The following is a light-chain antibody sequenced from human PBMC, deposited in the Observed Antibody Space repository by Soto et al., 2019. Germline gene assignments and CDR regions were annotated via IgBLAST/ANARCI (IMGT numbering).Light chain of an antibody. Sequence: SVLTQPGSVSGSPGQSVTISCTGTSNDVGGYNFVSWYQQHPGKVPKLFIYDVSRRPSGVPDRFSGSKSGNTASLTISGLQAEDEADYYCSSYAGSYTLVVGGGTKVTVL. J-gene: IGLJ2*01. CDR3: SSYAGSYTLV. V-gene: IGLV2-11*01. CDR2: DVS. CDR1: SNDVGGYNF.